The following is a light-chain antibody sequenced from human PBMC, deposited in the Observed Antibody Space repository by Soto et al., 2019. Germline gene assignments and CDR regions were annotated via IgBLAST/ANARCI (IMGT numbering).Light chain of an antibody. CDR3: SSYTSSGTYVV. J-gene: IGLJ2*01. CDR2: AVN. Sequence: QSALTQPASVSGSPGQSITISCTGTSSDDGGYNYVSWYQQHPGKAPKLLIYAVNDRPSGISDRFSGAKSDNTASLTISGLQAEDEADYYCSSYTSSGTYVVFGGGTKLTVL. V-gene: IGLV2-14*01. CDR1: SSDDGGYNY.